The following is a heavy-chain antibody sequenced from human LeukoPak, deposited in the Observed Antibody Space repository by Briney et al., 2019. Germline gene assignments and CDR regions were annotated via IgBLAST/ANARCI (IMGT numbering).Heavy chain of an antibody. CDR3: ARDSGYSGYDLRCDY. CDR2: IIPILGTA. D-gene: IGHD5-12*01. Sequence: SVKVSCKASGGTFSSYAISWVRQAPGQGLEWMGGIIPILGTANYAQKFQGRVTITADESTSTAYMELSSLRSEDTAVYYCARDSGYSGYDLRCDYWGQGTLVTVSS. CDR1: GGTFSSYA. V-gene: IGHV1-69*01. J-gene: IGHJ4*02.